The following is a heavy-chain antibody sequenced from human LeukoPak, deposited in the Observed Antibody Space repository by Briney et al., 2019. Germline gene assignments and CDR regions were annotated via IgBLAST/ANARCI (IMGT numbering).Heavy chain of an antibody. J-gene: IGHJ4*02. V-gene: IGHV4-61*01. CDR3: ARVLIAVSAFDY. CDR1: GGSVTSGTYY. Sequence: SETLSLTCSVSGGSVTSGTYYWTWIRQPPGKGLEWIGYIYYSGSTNYNPSLENRVTISVDTSKNQFSLMLTSVTAADTGVYFCARVLIAVSAFDYWGRGVLATVSS. D-gene: IGHD6-19*01. CDR2: IYYSGST.